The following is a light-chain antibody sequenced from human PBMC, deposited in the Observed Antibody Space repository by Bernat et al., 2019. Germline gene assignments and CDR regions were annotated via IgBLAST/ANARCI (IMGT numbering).Light chain of an antibody. CDR3: QQLNSYPIT. CDR2: GAS. V-gene: IGKV1-9*01. J-gene: IGKJ5*01. CDR1: HVIGTY. Sequence: DIQLTQSPPFLSASVGDRVTITCRASHVIGTYLAGDQQKAGKAPNLQIYGASTLQTRVPSRYSGSGFGTEFTPTISSLRSEDFATYYRQQLNSYPITFGQGTRLESK.